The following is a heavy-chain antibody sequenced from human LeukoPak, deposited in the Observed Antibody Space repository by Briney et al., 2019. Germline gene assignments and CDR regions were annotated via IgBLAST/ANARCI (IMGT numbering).Heavy chain of an antibody. CDR3: ARDSAVTTFSFDY. D-gene: IGHD4-17*01. J-gene: IGHJ4*02. CDR2: IYYSGST. CDR1: GGSISSSSYY. Sequence: SETLSLTCTVSGGSISSSSYYWGWIRQPPGKGLEWIGSIYYSGSTYYNPPLKSRVTISVDTSKNQFSLKLSSVTAADTAVYYCARDSAVTTFSFDYWGQGTLVTVS. V-gene: IGHV4-39*07.